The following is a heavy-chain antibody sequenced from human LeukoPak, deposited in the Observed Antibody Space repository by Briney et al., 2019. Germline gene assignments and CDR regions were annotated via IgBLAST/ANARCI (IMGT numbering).Heavy chain of an antibody. CDR2: INPTGGST. Sequence: ASVKVSCKASGYTFTSYYMHWVRQAPGQGLEWMGLINPTGGSTGYAQKFQGRVTMTRDMSTSTDHMELSSLRSEDTAIYYCARVNSVGDNAWWFDPWGQGTLVTVSS. CDR1: GYTFTSYY. V-gene: IGHV1-46*01. J-gene: IGHJ5*02. CDR3: ARVNSVGDNAWWFDP. D-gene: IGHD1-26*01.